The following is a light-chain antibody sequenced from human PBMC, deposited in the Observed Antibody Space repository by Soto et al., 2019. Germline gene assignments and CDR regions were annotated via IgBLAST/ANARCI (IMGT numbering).Light chain of an antibody. V-gene: IGLV2-11*01. Sequence: QSALTQPRSVSGSPGQSVTLSCTGTSSDVGVYHYVSWYQHHPGKAPKIIIFDVNQRPSGVPDRFSGSKSGNTASLTISGLPTADEADYYCCSYAGSYTVVFGGGTKLTVL. CDR2: DVN. CDR1: SSDVGVYHY. J-gene: IGLJ2*01. CDR3: CSYAGSYTVV.